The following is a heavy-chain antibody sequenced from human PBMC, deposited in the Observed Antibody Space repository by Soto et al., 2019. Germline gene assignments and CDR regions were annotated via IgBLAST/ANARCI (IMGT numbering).Heavy chain of an antibody. CDR1: GFTFSSYG. D-gene: IGHD6-13*01. CDR2: ISYDGSNK. Sequence: QVQLVESGGGVVQPGRSLRLSCAASGFTFSSYGMHWVRQAPGKGLEWVAVISYDGSNKYYADSVKGRFTISRDNSKITLYLQMNSLRAEDTAVYYCAKDRMAAAGYYYYGMDVWGQGTTVTVSS. V-gene: IGHV3-30*18. J-gene: IGHJ6*02. CDR3: AKDRMAAAGYYYYGMDV.